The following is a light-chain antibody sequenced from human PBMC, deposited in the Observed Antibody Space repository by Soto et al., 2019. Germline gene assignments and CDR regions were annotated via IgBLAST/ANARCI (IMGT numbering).Light chain of an antibody. CDR1: QPINKF. J-gene: IGKJ2*01. V-gene: IGKV1-39*01. Sequence: DIQMTQSPSSLSASVGDRVTITCRASQPINKFLNWFQHKPGEAPKRLIYGASILQDGVPSRFSGSGSGTDYTLTISGLQTEDFGTYYCQQRSIRPLMYTFGQGTKLEIK. CDR2: GAS. CDR3: QQRSIRPLMYT.